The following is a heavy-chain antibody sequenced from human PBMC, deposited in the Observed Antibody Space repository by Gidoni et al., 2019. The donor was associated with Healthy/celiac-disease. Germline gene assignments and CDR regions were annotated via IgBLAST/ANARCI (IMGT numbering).Heavy chain of an antibody. CDR3: ARSKVQGVIISNGVDY. D-gene: IGHD3-10*01. J-gene: IGHJ4*02. CDR2: IYYSGST. V-gene: IGHV4-61*01. Sequence: QVQLQESGPGLVKPSETLSLTCTVSGGSVSSGSYYWSWIRQPPGKGLEWIWYIYYSGSTNYNPSLKSRVTISVDTSKNQFSLKLSSVTAADTAVYYCARSKVQGVIISNGVDYWGQGTLVTVSS. CDR1: GGSVSSGSYY.